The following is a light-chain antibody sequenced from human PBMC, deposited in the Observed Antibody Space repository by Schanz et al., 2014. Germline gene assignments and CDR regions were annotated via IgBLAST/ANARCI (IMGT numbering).Light chain of an antibody. CDR3: CSYAGSRTLEV. J-gene: IGLJ2*01. V-gene: IGLV2-11*01. Sequence: QSALTQPRSVSGSPGQSVTISCTGTSSDVGNYNYVSWYQRHPGKAPKLIIYDVSKRPSGVPDRFSGSKSGNTASLTISGLQAEDEADYYCCSYAGSRTLEVFGGGTKVTVL. CDR2: DVS. CDR1: SSDVGNYNY.